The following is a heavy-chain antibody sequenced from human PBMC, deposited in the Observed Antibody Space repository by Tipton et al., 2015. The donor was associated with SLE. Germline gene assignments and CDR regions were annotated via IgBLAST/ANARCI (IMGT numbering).Heavy chain of an antibody. V-gene: IGHV4-39*01. CDR3: ARQQLRFLEWLLSYFDY. CDR2: IYHSGST. Sequence: TLSLTCTVSGGSISSSSYYWGWIRQPPGKGLEWIGSIYHSGSTYYNPSLKSRVTISVDTSKNQFSLKLSSVTAADTAVYYCARQQLRFLEWLLSYFDYWGQGTLVTVSS. J-gene: IGHJ4*02. CDR1: GGSISSSSYY. D-gene: IGHD3-3*01.